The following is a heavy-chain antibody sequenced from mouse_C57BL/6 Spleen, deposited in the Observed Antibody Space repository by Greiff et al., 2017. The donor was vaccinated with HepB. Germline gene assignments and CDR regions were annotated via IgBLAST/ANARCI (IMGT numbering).Heavy chain of an antibody. J-gene: IGHJ4*01. Sequence: VMLVESGAELVRPGTSVKVSCKASGYAFTNYLIEWVKQRPGQGLEWIGVINPGSGGTNYNEKFKGKATLTADKSSSTAYMQLSSLTSEDSAVYFCARDGRYAMDYWGQGTSVTVSS. D-gene: IGHD2-3*01. V-gene: IGHV1-54*01. CDR1: GYAFTNYL. CDR3: ARDGRYAMDY. CDR2: INPGSGGT.